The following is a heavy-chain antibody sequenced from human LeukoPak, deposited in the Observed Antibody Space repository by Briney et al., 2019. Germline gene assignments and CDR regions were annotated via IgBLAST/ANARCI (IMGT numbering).Heavy chain of an antibody. CDR1: GYTFTDYY. V-gene: IGHV1-2*02. CDR2: INSNSGGT. Sequence: ASVKVSCKASGYTFTDYYMHWVRQAPGQGLEWMGWINSNSGGTNYAQKFQGRVTMTRDTSITTAYMELSSLRSDDTAVYYCARVLVPAGGGVVDYWGQGTLVTVSS. J-gene: IGHJ4*02. D-gene: IGHD3-16*01. CDR3: ARVLVPAGGGVVDY.